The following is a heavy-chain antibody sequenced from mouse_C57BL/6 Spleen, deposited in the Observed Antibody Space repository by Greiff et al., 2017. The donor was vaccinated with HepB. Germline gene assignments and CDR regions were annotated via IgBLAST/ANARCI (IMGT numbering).Heavy chain of an antibody. Sequence: EVMLVESGGGLVKPGGSLKLSCAASGFTFSDYGMHWVRQAPEKGLEWVAYISSGSSTIYYADTVKGRVTISRDNAKNTLFLQMTILRSEDTAMYYCARNYYGSPHAMDYWGQGTSVTVSS. CDR3: ARNYYGSPHAMDY. CDR2: ISSGSSTI. J-gene: IGHJ4*01. D-gene: IGHD1-1*01. CDR1: GFTFSDYG. V-gene: IGHV5-17*01.